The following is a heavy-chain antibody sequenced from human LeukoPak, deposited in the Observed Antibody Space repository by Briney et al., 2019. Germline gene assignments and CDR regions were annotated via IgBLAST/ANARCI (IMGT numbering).Heavy chain of an antibody. CDR1: GGTFSSYA. Sequence: SVKVSCKASGGTFSSYAISWVRQAPGQGLEWMGGIVPIFGTANYAQKFQGRVTITADESTSTAYMELSSLRSEDTAVYYCARVRVNRWLHPYYYYYGMDVWGQGTTVTVSS. V-gene: IGHV1-69*13. CDR2: IVPIFGTA. CDR3: ARVRVNRWLHPYYYYYGMDV. J-gene: IGHJ6*02. D-gene: IGHD5-12*01.